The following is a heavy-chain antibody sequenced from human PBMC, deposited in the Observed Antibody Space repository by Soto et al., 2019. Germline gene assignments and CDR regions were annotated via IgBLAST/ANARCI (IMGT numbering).Heavy chain of an antibody. Sequence: SETLSLTCAVYGGSFSGYYWSWIRQPPGKGLEWIGEINHSGSTNYNPSLKSRVTISVDTSKNQFSLKLSSVTAADTAVYYCARGQRLYGSGSYYWFDPWGQGTLVTVSS. CDR1: GGSFSGYY. CDR3: ARGQRLYGSGSYYWFDP. CDR2: INHSGST. V-gene: IGHV4-34*01. J-gene: IGHJ5*02. D-gene: IGHD3-10*01.